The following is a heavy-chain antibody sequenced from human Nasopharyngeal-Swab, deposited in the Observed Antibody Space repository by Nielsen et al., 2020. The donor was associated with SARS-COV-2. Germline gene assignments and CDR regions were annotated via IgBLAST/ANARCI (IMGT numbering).Heavy chain of an antibody. CDR3: VKNSPLTVPYVMGV. V-gene: IGHV3-23*01. J-gene: IGHJ6*02. CDR2: IRPDGDT. D-gene: IGHD3-10*02. Sequence: GESLKISCVASGFTFPSYAMSWVRQAPGMRLEWVSGIRPDGDTFYADSVKDRFTTSRDNSKNTLYLQMNSLRDEDTAVYYCVKNSPLTVPYVMGVWATGPRSSSP. CDR1: GFTFPSYA.